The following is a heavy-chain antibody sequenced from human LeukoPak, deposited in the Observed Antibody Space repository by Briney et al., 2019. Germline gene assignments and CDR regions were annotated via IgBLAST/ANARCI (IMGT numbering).Heavy chain of an antibody. CDR1: GYTFTSYG. Sequence: ASVKVSCTASGYTFTSYGISWVRQAPGQGLEWMGWISAYNGNTNYAQRLQGRVTLTTDTSTSTAYMELRSLRSDDTAVYYCARDYGGSGSFYYTWFDPWGQGTLVTVSS. V-gene: IGHV1-18*01. J-gene: IGHJ5*02. D-gene: IGHD3-10*01. CDR3: ARDYGGSGSFYYTWFDP. CDR2: ISAYNGNT.